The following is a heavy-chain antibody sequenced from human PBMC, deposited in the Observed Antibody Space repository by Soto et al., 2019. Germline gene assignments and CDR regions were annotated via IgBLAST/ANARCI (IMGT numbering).Heavy chain of an antibody. CDR3: ATRAYETNGDYRFDP. V-gene: IGHV4-34*01. CDR1: GGSFSGHS. D-gene: IGHD2-8*01. J-gene: IGHJ5*01. CDR2: INHSGRV. Sequence: SETLSLTCAVYGGSFSGHSWTWIRQSPGKGLEWIGDINHSGRVNYSPSLKSRVTISLDTSNNQFSLTLIAVTAADKSMYYCATRAYETNGDYRFDPWGQGTLVTVSS.